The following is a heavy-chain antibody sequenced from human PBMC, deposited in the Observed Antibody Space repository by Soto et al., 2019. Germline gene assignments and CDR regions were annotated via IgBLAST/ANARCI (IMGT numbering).Heavy chain of an antibody. J-gene: IGHJ5*02. Sequence: QVQLQESGPGLVKPSQTLSLTCTVSGGSISSGAYYWSWIRQPPGKGLEWIGYIYYSGRTYYNPSLKSRVTISVDTSKNQFSLKLCSVTAADTAVYYCARSSIGYCSSTSCLSLNWFDPWGQGTLVTVSS. CDR2: IYYSGRT. CDR3: ARSSIGYCSSTSCLSLNWFDP. D-gene: IGHD2-2*01. CDR1: GGSISSGAYY. V-gene: IGHV4-30-4*01.